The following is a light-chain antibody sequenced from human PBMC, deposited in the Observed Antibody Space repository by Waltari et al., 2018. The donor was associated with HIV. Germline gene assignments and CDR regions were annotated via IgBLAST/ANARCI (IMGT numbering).Light chain of an antibody. CDR3: MQALQTPRT. CDR2: LGS. J-gene: IGKJ1*01. CDR1: QSLLHSNGYNY. Sequence: DIVMTQSPLSLPVTPGEPASISCRSSQSLLHSNGYNYLDWYLQKPGQSPQLLISLGSNRASGVPERFSGSGSGTDFTLKISRVEAEDVGIYYCMQALQTPRTFGQGTKVEI. V-gene: IGKV2-28*01.